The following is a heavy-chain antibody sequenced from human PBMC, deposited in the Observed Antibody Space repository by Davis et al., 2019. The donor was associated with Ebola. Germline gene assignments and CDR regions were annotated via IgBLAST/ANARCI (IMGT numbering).Heavy chain of an antibody. Sequence: GESLKISCAASGFTFSGSAMHWVRQASGKGLEWVGRIRGKANSYATAYAASVKGRFTISRDDSKNTLYLQMNSLKTEDTAVYYCTTEPAGLVGATGGFDYWGQGTLVTVSS. CDR1: GFTFSGSA. CDR3: TTEPAGLVGATGGFDY. V-gene: IGHV3-73*01. D-gene: IGHD1-26*01. CDR2: IRGKANSYAT. J-gene: IGHJ4*02.